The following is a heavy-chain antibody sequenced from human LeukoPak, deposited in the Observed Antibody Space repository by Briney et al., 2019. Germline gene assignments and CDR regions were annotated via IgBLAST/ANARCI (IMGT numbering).Heavy chain of an antibody. CDR3: ARARGTGPGAHFDY. J-gene: IGHJ4*02. CDR1: GFPFSSYA. V-gene: IGHV3-30-3*01. Sequence: GGSLRLSCAASGFPFSSYAMHWVRQAPGKGLEWVALISYDGYNKYYADSVKGRFTISRDNSKSTLYLQMNSLRAEDTAVYYCARARGTGPGAHFDYWGQGTLVIVSS. CDR2: ISYDGYNK. D-gene: IGHD3-10*01.